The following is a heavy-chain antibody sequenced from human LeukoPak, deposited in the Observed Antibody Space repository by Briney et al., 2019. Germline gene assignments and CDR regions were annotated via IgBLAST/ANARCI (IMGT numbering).Heavy chain of an antibody. V-gene: IGHV1-3*01. Sequence: ASVKVSCKASGYTFTSYAMHWVRQAPGQRLEWMGWINAGNGNTKYSQKFQGRVTITRDTSASTAYMELRSLRSDDTAVYYCARGGQGNWFDPWGQGTLVTVSS. J-gene: IGHJ5*02. CDR3: ARGGQGNWFDP. CDR1: GYTFTSYA. CDR2: INAGNGNT. D-gene: IGHD3-16*01.